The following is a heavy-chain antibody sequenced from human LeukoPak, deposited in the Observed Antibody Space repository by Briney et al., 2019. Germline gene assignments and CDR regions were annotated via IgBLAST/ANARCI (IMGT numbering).Heavy chain of an antibody. J-gene: IGHJ4*02. V-gene: IGHV1-46*01. Sequence: ASVKVSCKASGYTFTSYYMHWVRQPPGQGLEWMGIINPTGCSTRYAQKFQGRVTMNRDTSTSTVYMELSSLRSEDTAVYYCARPSSHGLPGIAVAGYDYWGQGTLVTVSS. CDR3: ARPSSHGLPGIAVAGYDY. CDR1: GYTFTSYY. CDR2: INPTGCST. D-gene: IGHD6-19*01.